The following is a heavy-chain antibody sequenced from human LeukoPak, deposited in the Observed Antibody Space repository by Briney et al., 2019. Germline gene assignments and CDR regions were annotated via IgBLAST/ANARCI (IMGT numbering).Heavy chain of an antibody. CDR3: ARDSASGYAPGRWFDP. V-gene: IGHV4-59*01. CDR2: IYYSGGT. D-gene: IGHD3-22*01. J-gene: IGHJ5*02. Sequence: SETLSLTCTVSGGSISSYYWSWIRQPPGKGLEWIGYIYYSGGTNYNPSLKSRVTISVDTSKNQFSLKLSSVTAADTAVYYCARDSASGYAPGRWFDPWGQGTLVTVSS. CDR1: GGSISSYY.